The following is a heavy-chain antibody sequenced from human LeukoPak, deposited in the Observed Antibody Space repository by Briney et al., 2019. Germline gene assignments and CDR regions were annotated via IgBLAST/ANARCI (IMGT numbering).Heavy chain of an antibody. J-gene: IGHJ5*02. CDR2: INHSGNT. D-gene: IGHD6-19*01. V-gene: IGHV4-34*01. Sequence: PSETLSLTCAVYGGSFSGYYWSWIRQPPGKGLEWIGEINHSGNTNYNPSLKSRVTISVDTSKNQFSLKLSSVTAADTAVYYCASFGVAVAGKTNWFDPWGQGTLVTVSS. CDR3: ASFGVAVAGKTNWFDP. CDR1: GGSFSGYY.